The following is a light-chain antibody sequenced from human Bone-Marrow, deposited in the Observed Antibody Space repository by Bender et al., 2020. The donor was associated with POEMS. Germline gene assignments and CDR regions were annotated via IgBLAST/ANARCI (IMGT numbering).Light chain of an antibody. CDR2: GYN. V-gene: IGLV1-50*01. CDR1: SSNTGSGYD. Sequence: QSVLTQPPSVSGAPGQRVTISCTGSSSNTGSGYDINWYQHLPGTAPKLLIYGYNNRPSGVPDRFSGSKSGTSGTLVITGLQTGDEADYYCATWDTSLSAWLFGGGTKLTVL. J-gene: IGLJ3*02. CDR3: ATWDTSLSAWL.